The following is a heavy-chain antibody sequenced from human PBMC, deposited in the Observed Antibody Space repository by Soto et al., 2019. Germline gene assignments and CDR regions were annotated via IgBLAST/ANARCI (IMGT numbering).Heavy chain of an antibody. D-gene: IGHD2-2*01. CDR1: GGTFSSYA. Sequence: SVKVSCKASGGTFSSYAISWVRQAPGQGLEWMGGIIPIFGTANYAQKFQGRVTITADESTSTAYMELSSLTSEDTAVYYCTNSYCGSMSCLGNYWGQGSLVTVSS. V-gene: IGHV1-69*13. CDR3: TNSYCGSMSCLGNY. J-gene: IGHJ4*02. CDR2: IIPIFGTA.